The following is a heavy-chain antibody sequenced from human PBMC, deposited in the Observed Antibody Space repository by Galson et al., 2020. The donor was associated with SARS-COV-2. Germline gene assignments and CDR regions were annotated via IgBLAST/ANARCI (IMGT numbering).Heavy chain of an antibody. CDR1: GFTVSSYY. Sequence: GSLRLSCAASGFTVSSYYMSWVRQAPGKGLEWISVIYTGGTAFYADSVKGRFTISRDNSQSTLYLQMNSLRVEDTAVYYCARESSHYYGIDVWGRGTTVTVSS. V-gene: IGHV3-53*01. D-gene: IGHD3-16*02. CDR2: IYTGGTA. CDR3: ARESSHYYGIDV. J-gene: IGHJ6*02.